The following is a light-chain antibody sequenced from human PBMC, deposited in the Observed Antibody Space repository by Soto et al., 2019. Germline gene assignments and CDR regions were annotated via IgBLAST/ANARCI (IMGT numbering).Light chain of an antibody. CDR3: QDYNNWPPIT. CDR2: GAS. J-gene: IGKJ5*01. CDR1: QSVSSN. Sequence: EIVMTQSPATLSVSPGERTTLSCRASQSVSSNLDWYQQKPGQAPRLLIYGASTRATVIQARFSGSGSGTDFTLSIISLQSEDVAVYYCQDYNNWPPITCSQGTRLVIK. V-gene: IGKV3-15*01.